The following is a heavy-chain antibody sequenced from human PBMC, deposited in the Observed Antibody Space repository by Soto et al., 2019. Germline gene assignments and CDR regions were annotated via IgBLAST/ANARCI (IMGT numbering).Heavy chain of an antibody. CDR3: AKDGASGSYPPYYYFGMDV. Sequence: EVQLLESGGGLVQPGGSLRLSCAASGFTFSSYAMSWVRQAPGKGLEWVSTISGSGGNAYYADSVKGRFSISGENSKNTLRLQMNSLRADDTAVYYCAKDGASGSYPPYYYFGMDVCGQGTTVTVS. D-gene: IGHD1-26*01. J-gene: IGHJ6*02. CDR1: GFTFSSYA. CDR2: ISGSGGNA. V-gene: IGHV3-23*01.